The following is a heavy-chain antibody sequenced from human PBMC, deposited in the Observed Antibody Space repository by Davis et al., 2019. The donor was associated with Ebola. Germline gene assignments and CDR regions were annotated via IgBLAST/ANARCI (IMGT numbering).Heavy chain of an antibody. V-gene: IGHV4-59*08. CDR2: IYYSGST. J-gene: IGHJ6*04. CDR1: GGAISRYY. D-gene: IGHD3-3*01. Sequence: SETLSLTCTVSGGAISRYYCSCIWQHPWKGLDWIGYIYYSGSTNYNPSLKSRVNISVDTSKNQFSLKLSSVTAADTAVYYCARRTYDFGMDVWGKGTTVTVSS. CDR3: ARRTYDFGMDV.